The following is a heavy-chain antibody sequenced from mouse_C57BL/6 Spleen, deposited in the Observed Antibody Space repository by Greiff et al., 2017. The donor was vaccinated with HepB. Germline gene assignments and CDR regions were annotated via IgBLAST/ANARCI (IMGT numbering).Heavy chain of an antibody. V-gene: IGHV1-69*01. Sequence: VQLQQSGAELVMPGASVKLSCKASGYTFTSYWMHWVKQRPGQGLEWIGEIDPSDSYTNYNQKFKGKSTLTVDKSSSTAYMQLSSLTSEDSAVYYCARFPSSSYAMDYWGQGTSVTVSS. CDR3: ARFPSSSYAMDY. CDR1: GYTFTSYW. J-gene: IGHJ4*01. CDR2: IDPSDSYT. D-gene: IGHD1-1*01.